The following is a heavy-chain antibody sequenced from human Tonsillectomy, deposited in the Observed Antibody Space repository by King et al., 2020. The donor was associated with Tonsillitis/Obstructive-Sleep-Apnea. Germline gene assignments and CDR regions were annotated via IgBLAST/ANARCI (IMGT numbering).Heavy chain of an antibody. CDR2: IYWDGDK. CDR3: ARSPPYCSGGSCYFDY. Sequence: QFTLKESGPTLVKPTQTLTLTCTFSGFSLSTSGVGVGWIRQPPGKALEWLSLIYWDGDKRYSPSLKNRLAHTKDTSKNQVVLTMTNMDPLDTATYYCARSPPYCSGGSCYFDYWGQGALVSVSS. D-gene: IGHD2-15*01. V-gene: IGHV2-5*02. J-gene: IGHJ4*02. CDR1: GFSLSTSGVG.